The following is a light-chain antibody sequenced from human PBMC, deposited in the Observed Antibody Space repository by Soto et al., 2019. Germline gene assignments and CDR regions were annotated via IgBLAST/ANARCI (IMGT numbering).Light chain of an antibody. Sequence: IVMTQSPATLSVSPWGRATLSCRASQSVSSSFLAWYQQKPGQAPRLLIYGASSRATGIPDRFSGSGSGTDFTLTISSLEPEDFAVYYCQQRSDWPLTFGGGTKVDIK. CDR1: QSVSSSF. J-gene: IGKJ4*01. CDR3: QQRSDWPLT. CDR2: GAS. V-gene: IGKV3D-20*02.